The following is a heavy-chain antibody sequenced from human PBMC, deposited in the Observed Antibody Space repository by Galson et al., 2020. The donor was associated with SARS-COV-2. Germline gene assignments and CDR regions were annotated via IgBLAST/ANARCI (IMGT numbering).Heavy chain of an antibody. D-gene: IGHD3-16*01. CDR1: GYTFTTSW. CDR3: ARHRGGVTAVWYVYY. J-gene: IGHJ4*02. CDR2: IYPDDSDT. Sequence: GASLKISCEASGYTFTTSWIGWVRQMPGKGLEWMGIIYPDDSDTTYSPSFQGQVTISVDKSLSTAYLQWTSLKDSDTAIYYCARHRGGVTAVWYVYYWGQGSLVTGSS. V-gene: IGHV5-51*01.